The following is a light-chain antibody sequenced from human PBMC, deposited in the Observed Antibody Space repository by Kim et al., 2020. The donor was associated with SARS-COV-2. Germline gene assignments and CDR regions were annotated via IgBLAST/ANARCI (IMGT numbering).Light chain of an antibody. CDR3: QQSYSTPLT. J-gene: IGKJ4*01. CDR2: ATS. V-gene: IGKV1-39*01. CDR1: QSIRSY. Sequence: ASVGERVTITCRASQSIRSYLNWYQQKPGKPPNLLIYATSSLQSGVPSRFSGSGSGTDFTLTISSLQPEDFATYYCQQSYSTPLTFGGGTKVDIK.